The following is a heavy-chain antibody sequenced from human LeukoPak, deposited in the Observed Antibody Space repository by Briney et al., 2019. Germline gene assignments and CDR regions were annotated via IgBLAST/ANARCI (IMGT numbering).Heavy chain of an antibody. V-gene: IGHV4-59*08. Sequence: SDTLSLTCSVSGGSISGYYWSWIRRPPWQGLEWIGYIHYTGSTDYNPSLKSRVTMSVDTSKNQFSLELTSVTAADTAVYYCARHLDYYGSGTYEYWGQGTLVTVSS. J-gene: IGHJ4*02. CDR1: GGSISGYY. CDR3: ARHLDYYGSGTYEY. CDR2: IHYTGST. D-gene: IGHD3-10*01.